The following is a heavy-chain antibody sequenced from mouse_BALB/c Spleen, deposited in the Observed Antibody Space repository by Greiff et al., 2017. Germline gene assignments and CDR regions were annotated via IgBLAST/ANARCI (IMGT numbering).Heavy chain of an antibody. J-gene: IGHJ1*01. CDR2: IRSKSNNYAT. V-gene: IGHV10-1*02. CDR1: GFTFNTYA. CDR3: VSSYWYFDV. Sequence: DVQLVESGGGLVQPKGSLKLSCAASGFTFNTYAMNWVRQAPGKGLEWVARIRSKSNNYATYYADSVKDRFTISRDDSQSMLYLQMNNLKTEDTAMYYCVSSYWYFDVWGAGTTVTVSS.